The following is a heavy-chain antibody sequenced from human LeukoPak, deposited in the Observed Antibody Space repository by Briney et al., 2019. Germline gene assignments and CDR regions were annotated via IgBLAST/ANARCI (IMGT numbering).Heavy chain of an antibody. D-gene: IGHD3-10*01. J-gene: IGHJ5*02. Sequence: SETLSLTCAVCGGSFSGYYWSWIRQPPGKGLEWIGEINHSGSTNYNPSLKGRVTISVDTSKNQFSLKLSSVTAADTAVYYCARGGYYGSGGVGFDPWGQGTLVTVSS. CDR2: INHSGST. V-gene: IGHV4-34*01. CDR1: GGSFSGYY. CDR3: ARGGYYGSGGVGFDP.